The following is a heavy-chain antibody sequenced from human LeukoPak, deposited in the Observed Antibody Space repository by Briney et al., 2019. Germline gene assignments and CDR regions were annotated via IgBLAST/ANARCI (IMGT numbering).Heavy chain of an antibody. D-gene: IGHD6-13*01. Sequence: GGSLRLSCAASGFTFTTFGMHWVRQAPGQGLEWMGWINPNSGGTNYAQKFQGRVTMTRDTSISTAYMELSRLRSDDTAVYYCARIGKSSSSWYYYYYYYMDVWGKGTTVTVSS. CDR1: GFTFTTFG. CDR2: INPNSGGT. J-gene: IGHJ6*03. CDR3: ARIGKSSSSWYYYYYYYMDV. V-gene: IGHV1-2*02.